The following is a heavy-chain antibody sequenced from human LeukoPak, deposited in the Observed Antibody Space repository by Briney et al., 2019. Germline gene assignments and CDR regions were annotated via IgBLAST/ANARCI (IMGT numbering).Heavy chain of an antibody. CDR1: GESFSGYY. Sequence: SETLSLTCAVYGESFSGYYWSWLRQPPGKGLEWIGEINDSGTTNYNPSLKSRVTISIGSSKNQFSLKLSSVTAADTAVYYCARGASCGGDCYWEDYYYYGTDVWGQGTTVTVSS. V-gene: IGHV4-34*01. D-gene: IGHD2-21*02. J-gene: IGHJ6*02. CDR2: INDSGTT. CDR3: ARGASCGGDCYWEDYYYYGTDV.